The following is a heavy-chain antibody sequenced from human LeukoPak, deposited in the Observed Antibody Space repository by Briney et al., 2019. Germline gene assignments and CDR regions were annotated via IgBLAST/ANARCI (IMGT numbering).Heavy chain of an antibody. Sequence: PSETLSLTCTVSGGSISSYYWSWIRQPAGKGLEWIGRVYTSGSTNYNPSLKSRVTMSVDTSKNQFSLNLSSVTAADTAVYYCARDRSTTWSSYWYFDLWGRGTLVTVSS. CDR2: VYTSGST. D-gene: IGHD6-13*01. CDR3: ARDRSTTWSSYWYFDL. V-gene: IGHV4-4*07. J-gene: IGHJ2*01. CDR1: GGSISSYY.